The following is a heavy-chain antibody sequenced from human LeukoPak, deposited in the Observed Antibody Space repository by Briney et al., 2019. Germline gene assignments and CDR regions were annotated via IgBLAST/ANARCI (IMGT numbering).Heavy chain of an antibody. V-gene: IGHV4-30-4*01. CDR3: ARVGYYDSSGYSHAFDI. Sequence: SETLSLTCTVSGGSISSGDYYWSWIRQPPGKGLEWIGYIYYGGSTYYNPSLKSRVTISVDTSKNQFSLKLNSVTAADTAVYYCARVGYYDSSGYSHAFDIWGQGTMVTVSS. D-gene: IGHD3-22*01. CDR1: GGSISSGDYY. J-gene: IGHJ3*02. CDR2: IYYGGST.